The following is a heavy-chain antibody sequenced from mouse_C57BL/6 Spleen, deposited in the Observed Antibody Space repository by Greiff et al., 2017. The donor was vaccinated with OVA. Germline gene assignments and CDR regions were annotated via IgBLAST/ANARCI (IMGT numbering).Heavy chain of an antibody. Sequence: EVKLMESGGGLVKPGGSLKLSCAASGFTFSDYGMHWVRQAPEKGLEWVAYISSGSSTIYYADTVKGRFTISRDNAKNTLFLQMTSLRSEDTAMYYCARPGLLLYAMDYWGQGTSVTVSS. J-gene: IGHJ4*01. V-gene: IGHV5-17*01. CDR1: GFTFSDYG. D-gene: IGHD2-3*01. CDR2: ISSGSSTI. CDR3: ARPGLLLYAMDY.